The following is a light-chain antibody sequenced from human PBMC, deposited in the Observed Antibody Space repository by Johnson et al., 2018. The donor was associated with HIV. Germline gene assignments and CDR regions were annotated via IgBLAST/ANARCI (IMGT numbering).Light chain of an antibody. V-gene: IGLV1-51*01. CDR3: GTWDSSLSGYV. Sequence: QSILTQPPSVSAAPGQKVTISCSGNRSNIGDNFVSWYQHLPGTAPKLLVYDNSKRPSGIPDRFSATKSGTAHTLGLTGLQTGDDADYYCGTWDSSLSGYVFGTGTKVTV. CDR2: DNS. J-gene: IGLJ1*01. CDR1: RSNIGDNF.